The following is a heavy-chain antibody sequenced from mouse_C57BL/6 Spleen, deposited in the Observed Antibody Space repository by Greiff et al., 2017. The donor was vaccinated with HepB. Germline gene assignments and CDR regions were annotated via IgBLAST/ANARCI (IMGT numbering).Heavy chain of an antibody. Sequence: EVQLQQSGPELVKPGASVKISCKASGYTFTDYYMNWVKQSHGKSLEWIGDINPNNGGTSYNQKFKGKATLTVDKSSSTAYMELRSLTSEDSAVYYCAREYYYGSSYDAYWGQGTLVTVSA. CDR2: INPNNGGT. J-gene: IGHJ3*01. V-gene: IGHV1-26*01. CDR1: GYTFTDYY. D-gene: IGHD1-1*01. CDR3: AREYYYGSSYDAY.